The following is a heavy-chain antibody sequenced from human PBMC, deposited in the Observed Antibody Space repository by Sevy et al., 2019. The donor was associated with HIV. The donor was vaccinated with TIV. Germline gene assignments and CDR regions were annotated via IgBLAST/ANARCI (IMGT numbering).Heavy chain of an antibody. D-gene: IGHD1-26*01. CDR1: GGSITSLY. V-gene: IGHV4-59*08. J-gene: IGHJ4*02. CDR3: AGENAWGRGYS. Sequence: SENLSLTCTVSGGSITSLYWNWIRQPPGKGLEWIANIYYNGHINYNPSLKSRVTLSLDTSKNQFSLRLISVTAADTAMYYCAGENAWGRGYSWGQGTLVTVSS. CDR2: IYYNGHI.